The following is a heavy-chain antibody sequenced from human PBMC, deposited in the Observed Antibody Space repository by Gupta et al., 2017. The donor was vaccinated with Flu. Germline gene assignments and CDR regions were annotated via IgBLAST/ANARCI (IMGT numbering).Heavy chain of an antibody. CDR2: VSHSGGT. CDR1: AGALSGYY. Sequence: QVHLQQWGGGLLTPSETLSLTCGVHAGALSGYYLRWIRQPPGKGLEWIGQVSHSGGTKYNPSVKSRATISIDTSKNQFSLKLTSVSAADTTMYYCARFRIGMYPPPRGFVYHGLDVWGQGATVAVSS. D-gene: IGHD1-26*01. V-gene: IGHV4-34*01. CDR3: ARFRIGMYPPPRGFVYHGLDV. J-gene: IGHJ6*02.